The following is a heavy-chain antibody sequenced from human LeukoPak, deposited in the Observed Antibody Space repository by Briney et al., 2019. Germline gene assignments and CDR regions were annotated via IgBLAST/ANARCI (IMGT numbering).Heavy chain of an antibody. J-gene: IGHJ4*02. V-gene: IGHV4-31*03. CDR3: ARGSSDYFIDY. Sequence: SETLSLTCSVSGGSISRGSYYWTWIRQHPGRGLEWIGYIYYTDTTYYSPSLQSRVTISVDTSKNQFSLKLSSVTAADTAVYYCARGSSDYFIDYWGQGTLVTVSS. CDR2: IYYTDTT. CDR1: GGSISRGSYY. D-gene: IGHD2/OR15-2a*01.